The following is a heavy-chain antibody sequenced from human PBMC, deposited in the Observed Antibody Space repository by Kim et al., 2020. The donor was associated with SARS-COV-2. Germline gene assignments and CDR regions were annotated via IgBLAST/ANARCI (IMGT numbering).Heavy chain of an antibody. V-gene: IGHV5-51*01. J-gene: IGHJ6*02. D-gene: IGHD3-16*01. Sequence: GESLKISCKGSGYTFTDYWIGWVRQMPGKGLEWMGIIYPGDSDTRYSPSFQGQVTISAGKSISTAYLQWSSLKASDTAVYYCARYLGPSTSAYYAMDVWGQGTTVTVSS. CDR3: ARYLGPSTSAYYAMDV. CDR1: GYTFTDYW. CDR2: IYPGDSDT.